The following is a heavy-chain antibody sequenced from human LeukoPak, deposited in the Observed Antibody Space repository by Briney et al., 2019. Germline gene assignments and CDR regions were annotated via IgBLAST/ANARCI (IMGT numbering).Heavy chain of an antibody. CDR2: INPNSGGT. V-gene: IGHV1-2*02. CDR1: GYTFTDYY. Sequence: ASVKVSCKASGYTFTDYYMHWVRQAPGQGPEWMGWINPNSGGTNYAQKFQGRVTMTRDTSISTAYMELSRLRSDDTAVYYCARVPLDDYYYGMDVWGQGTTVTVSS. CDR3: ARVPLDDYYYGMDV. J-gene: IGHJ6*02.